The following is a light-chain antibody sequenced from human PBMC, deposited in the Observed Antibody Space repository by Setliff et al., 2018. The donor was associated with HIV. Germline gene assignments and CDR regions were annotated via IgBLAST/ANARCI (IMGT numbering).Light chain of an antibody. V-gene: IGLV2-23*02. CDR3: CSYAGTITFYV. J-gene: IGLJ1*01. CDR1: SSDVGSYNL. CDR2: EVS. Sequence: QSALTQPASVSGSPGQSITISCTGTSSDVGSYNLVSWYQQHPGKAPKLMIYEVSKRPSGVSNRFSGSKSGNTASLTISGLQAEDEADYYCCSYAGTITFYVFGTGT.